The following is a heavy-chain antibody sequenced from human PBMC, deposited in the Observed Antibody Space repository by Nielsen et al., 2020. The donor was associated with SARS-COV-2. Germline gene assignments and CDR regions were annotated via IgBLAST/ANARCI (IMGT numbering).Heavy chain of an antibody. CDR2: INAGNGNT. D-gene: IGHD3-22*01. V-gene: IGHV1-3*01. J-gene: IGHJ4*02. CDR3: AGSFNDSNGYTFDY. CDR1: GYTFTTYA. Sequence: ASVKVSCRAAGYTFTTYALHWVRQAPGQRPEWMGWINAGNGNTKYSQKFQGRVTITRDTSASTAYMELSSLRSEYTAVYYCAGSFNDSNGYTFDYWGQGTLVTVSS.